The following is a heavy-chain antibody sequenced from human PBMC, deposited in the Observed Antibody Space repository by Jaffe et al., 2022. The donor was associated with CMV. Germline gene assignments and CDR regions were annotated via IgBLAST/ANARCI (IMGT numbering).Heavy chain of an antibody. Sequence: EVQLVESGGGLVQPGGSLRLSCAASGFSFSSYWMSWVRQAPGTGLEWVANIKVDGREQYYVDSVKGRFTISRDNAKNSVYLQMNSLRAEDTAVYYCARDLVVRGVITSFDCWGQGTLVTVSA. CDR2: IKVDGREQ. V-gene: IGHV3-7*03. CDR3: ARDLVVRGVITSFDC. CDR1: GFSFSSYW. J-gene: IGHJ4*02. D-gene: IGHD3-10*01.